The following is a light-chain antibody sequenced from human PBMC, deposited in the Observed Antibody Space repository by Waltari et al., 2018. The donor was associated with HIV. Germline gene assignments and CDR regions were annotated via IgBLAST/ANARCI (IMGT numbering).Light chain of an antibody. V-gene: IGLV2-8*01. CDR2: EVS. CDR1: SSDVGSYNF. J-gene: IGLJ2*01. CDR3: SSYAGSNNLL. Sequence: QSALTQPPSASGSPGQSVTISCTGTSSDVGSYNFVSWYKQHPGKAPKLLIVEVSKRPSGVPYLFSGSKSGNTASLTVSGLQPEDEADYYCSSYAGSNNLLFGGGTKLTVL.